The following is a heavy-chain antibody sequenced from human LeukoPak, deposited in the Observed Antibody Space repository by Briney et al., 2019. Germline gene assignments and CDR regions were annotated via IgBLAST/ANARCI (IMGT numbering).Heavy chain of an antibody. Sequence: SETLSLTCTVSGGSISSYYWSWIRQPPGKGLEWIGYIYYSGSTNYNPSLKSRVTISVDTSKNQFSLKLNSVTAADTAVYYCARVVVVTAIPDAFDIWGQGTMVTVSS. J-gene: IGHJ3*02. CDR3: ARVVVVTAIPDAFDI. CDR2: IYYSGST. V-gene: IGHV4-59*01. D-gene: IGHD2-21*02. CDR1: GGSISSYY.